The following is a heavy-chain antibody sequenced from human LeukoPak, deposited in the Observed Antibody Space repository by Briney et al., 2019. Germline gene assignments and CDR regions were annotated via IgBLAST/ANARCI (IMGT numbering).Heavy chain of an antibody. CDR3: ARELGYCSSTSCRLPDY. CDR1: FTXXX. V-gene: IGHV1-2*02. D-gene: IGHD2-2*01. J-gene: IGHJ4*02. CDR2: INPNSGGT. Sequence: FTXXXMHWVRQAPGQGLEWMGWINPNSGGTNYAQKFQGRVTMTRDTSISTAYMELSRLRSDDTAVYYCARELGYCSSTSCRLPDYWGQGTLVTVSS.